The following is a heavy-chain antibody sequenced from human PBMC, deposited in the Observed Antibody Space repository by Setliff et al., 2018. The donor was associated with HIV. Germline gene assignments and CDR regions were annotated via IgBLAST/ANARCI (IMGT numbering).Heavy chain of an antibody. V-gene: IGHV4-4*08. D-gene: IGHD1-1*01. J-gene: IGHJ4*02. CDR2: IYSNGGT. CDR3: ARERLSRLGFDY. Sequence: SETLSLTCNVSGVSISSYYWSWVRQPPGKGLEYIGYIYSNGGTNYNPSLKSRVTISVDTSKNQFSLNLSSVTAADTAVYYCARERLSRLGFDYWGQGTLVT. CDR1: GVSISSYY.